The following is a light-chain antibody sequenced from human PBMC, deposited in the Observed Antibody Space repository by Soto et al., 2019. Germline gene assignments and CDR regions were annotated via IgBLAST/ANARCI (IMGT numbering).Light chain of an antibody. CDR3: QQHNSSPWT. CDR2: DAS. V-gene: IGKV1-5*01. CDR1: QSIGDW. Sequence: DIHMTHSPSTLSASVGDRITITCRASQSIGDWLAWFQQKPGKAPRLLIYDASNLESGVPLRFRGRGSGTEFTLTISSLQPDDFATYYCQQHNSSPWTFGQGTKVEIK. J-gene: IGKJ1*01.